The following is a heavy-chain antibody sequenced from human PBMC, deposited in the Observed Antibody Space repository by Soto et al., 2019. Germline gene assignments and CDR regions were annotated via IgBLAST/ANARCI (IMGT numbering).Heavy chain of an antibody. V-gene: IGHV4-30-2*06. D-gene: IGHD5-12*01. CDR2: INHLETT. Sequence: TLSLTCTVSGASISYGGYSWSWIRQSPGKGLEWIGYINHLETTFYNPSFESRLTLSIDRTKNQFSLKLNSMTAADRAVYYCARGGGYDSFDYWGQGILVTVS. J-gene: IGHJ4*02. CDR3: ARGGGYDSFDY. CDR1: GASISYGGYS.